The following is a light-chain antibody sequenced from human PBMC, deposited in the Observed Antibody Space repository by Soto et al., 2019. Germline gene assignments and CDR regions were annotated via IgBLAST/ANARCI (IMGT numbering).Light chain of an antibody. CDR3: SSYRSSSTGV. J-gene: IGLJ1*01. CDR1: RSDVGGYNF. CDR2: DVS. V-gene: IGLV2-14*01. Sequence: QSALTQPASVSGSPGQSITISCTGTRSDVGGYNFVSWYQQHPGKAPKLMIYDVSNRPSGVSNRFSGSKSGNTASLTISGLQAEDEADYYCSSYRSSSTGVFGTGTKFTVL.